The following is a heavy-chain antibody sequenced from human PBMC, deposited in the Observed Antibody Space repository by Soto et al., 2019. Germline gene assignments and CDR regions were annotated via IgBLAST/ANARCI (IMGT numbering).Heavy chain of an antibody. CDR3: ARDGSSWTGGWFDP. V-gene: IGHV4-30-2*01. D-gene: IGHD6-13*01. CDR2: IYHSGST. Sequence: SETLSLTCAVSGGSISSGGYSWSWIRQPPGKGLEWIGYIYHSGSTYYNPSLKSRVTISVDRSKNQFSLKLSSVTAADTAVYYCARDGSSWTGGWFDPWGQGTLVTVS. J-gene: IGHJ5*02. CDR1: GGSISSGGYS.